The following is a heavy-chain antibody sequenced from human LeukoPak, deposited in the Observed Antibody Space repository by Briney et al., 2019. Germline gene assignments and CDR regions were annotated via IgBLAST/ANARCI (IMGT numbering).Heavy chain of an antibody. CDR3: AKTIAAAGNHYYYYYGMDV. D-gene: IGHD6-13*01. J-gene: IGHJ6*02. V-gene: IGHV3-23*01. CDR2: ISSSGGST. Sequence: GGSLRLSCAASGFTFSSYAMSWVRQAPGKGLEWVSAISSSGGSTYYADSVKGRFTISRDSSKNTLYLQMNSLRAEDTAVYYCAKTIAAAGNHYYYYYGMDVWGQGTTVTVSS. CDR1: GFTFSSYA.